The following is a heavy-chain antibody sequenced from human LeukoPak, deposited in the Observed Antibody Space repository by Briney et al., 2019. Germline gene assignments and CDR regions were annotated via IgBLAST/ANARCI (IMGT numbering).Heavy chain of an antibody. J-gene: IGHJ3*02. CDR1: GFTFSTYT. CDR3: ATYSGPGAFDI. D-gene: IGHD1-26*01. Sequence: GGSLRLSRAASGFTFSTYTMNWVRQAPGKGLGWVSSITSSSNYIYYADSVKGRFTISRDNAKNSLYLQMNSLRAEDTAVYYCATYSGPGAFDIWGQGTMVTVSS. V-gene: IGHV3-21*01. CDR2: ITSSSNYI.